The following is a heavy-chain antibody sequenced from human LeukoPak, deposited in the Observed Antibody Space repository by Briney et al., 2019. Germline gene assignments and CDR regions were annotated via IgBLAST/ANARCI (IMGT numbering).Heavy chain of an antibody. Sequence: ASVTVSCKASGYTFTSYGISWVRQAPGQGLEWMGWISAYNGNTNYAQKLQGRVTMTTDTSTSTAYMELRSLRSDDTAVYYCARDRYYKGFGYYFDYWGQGTLVTVSS. V-gene: IGHV1-18*01. CDR2: ISAYNGNT. CDR3: ARDRYYKGFGYYFDY. D-gene: IGHD3-22*01. J-gene: IGHJ4*02. CDR1: GYTFTSYG.